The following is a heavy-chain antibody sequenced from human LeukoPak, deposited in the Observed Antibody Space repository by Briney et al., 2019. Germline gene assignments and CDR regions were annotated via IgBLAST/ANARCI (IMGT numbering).Heavy chain of an antibody. CDR3: ARDRDSGDYTAAPGDY. D-gene: IGHD4-17*01. V-gene: IGHV3-48*02. J-gene: IGHJ4*02. CDR2: ISSSGSTI. Sequence: AGGSLRLSCAASGFTFSSYSMNWVRQAPGKGLEWISYISSSGSTINCADSVKGRFTISRDSAKNSLYLQMNSLRDEDTAVYYCARDRDSGDYTAAPGDYWGQGTLVTVSS. CDR1: GFTFSSYS.